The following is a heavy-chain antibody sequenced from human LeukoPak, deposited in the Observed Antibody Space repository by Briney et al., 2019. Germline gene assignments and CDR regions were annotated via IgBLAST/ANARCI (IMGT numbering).Heavy chain of an antibody. Sequence: GGSLRLSCAASGFTFSSYWMSWVRQAPGKGLEWVANINTDGTEKYYVDSVGGRFTISRDNSKNILYLQMNSLRAEDTAVYYCAKWVLGYFDYWGQGTLVTVSS. D-gene: IGHD1-26*01. V-gene: IGHV3-7*03. J-gene: IGHJ4*02. CDR3: AKWVLGYFDY. CDR2: INTDGTEK. CDR1: GFTFSSYW.